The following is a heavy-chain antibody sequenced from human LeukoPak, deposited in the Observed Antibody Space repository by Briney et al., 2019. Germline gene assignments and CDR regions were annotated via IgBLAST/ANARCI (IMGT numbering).Heavy chain of an antibody. J-gene: IGHJ4*02. D-gene: IGHD6-6*01. Sequence: ASVKVSCKASDYTFTSFGINWVRQAPGQGLEWMGWISAYNGDTNYAQKLQGRVTMTTDTSTSTAYMELRSLRSDDTAVYCCARESGQLARNFDYWGQGTLVTVSS. V-gene: IGHV1-18*04. CDR3: ARESGQLARNFDY. CDR2: ISAYNGDT. CDR1: DYTFTSFG.